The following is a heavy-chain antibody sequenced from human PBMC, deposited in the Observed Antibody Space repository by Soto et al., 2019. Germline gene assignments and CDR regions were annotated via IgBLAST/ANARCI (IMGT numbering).Heavy chain of an antibody. CDR1: GFTFSSYG. CDR2: ISYDGSNK. CDR3: AKLSSSAGPFDY. Sequence: GGSLRLSCAASGFTFSSYGMHWVRQAPGKGLEWVAVISYDGSNKYYADSVKGRFTISRDNSKNTLYLQMNSLRAEDTAVYYCAKLSSSAGPFDYWGQGTLVTVSS. J-gene: IGHJ4*02. D-gene: IGHD6-25*01. V-gene: IGHV3-30*18.